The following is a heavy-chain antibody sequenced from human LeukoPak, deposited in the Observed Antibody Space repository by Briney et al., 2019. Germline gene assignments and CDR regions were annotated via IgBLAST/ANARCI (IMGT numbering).Heavy chain of an antibody. D-gene: IGHD5-24*01. V-gene: IGHV4-31*03. CDR1: GGSISSGGYY. Sequence: PSQTLSLTCNVSGGSISSGGYYWTWIRQFPGRGLEWIGYIYYSGSTYYNPPLKSRVIISIDTSKNQFSLMLSSVTAADTAVYYCARDQDGYTHFDYWGQGTLVTVSS. CDR2: IYYSGST. J-gene: IGHJ4*02. CDR3: ARDQDGYTHFDY.